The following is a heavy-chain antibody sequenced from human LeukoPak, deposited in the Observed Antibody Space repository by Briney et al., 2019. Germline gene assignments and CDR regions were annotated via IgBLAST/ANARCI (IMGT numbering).Heavy chain of an antibody. Sequence: GGSLRLSCAASGFTFSTYWMNWVRQAPGKGLEWVDNIKQDGSEKNYVGSVKGRFTISTDNAKNSLYLQMNSLRAEDTAVYYCAREAMETDGLDYWGQGTLVTVSS. CDR2: IKQDGSEK. D-gene: IGHD5-18*01. V-gene: IGHV3-7*04. CDR1: GFTFSTYW. CDR3: AREAMETDGLDY. J-gene: IGHJ4*02.